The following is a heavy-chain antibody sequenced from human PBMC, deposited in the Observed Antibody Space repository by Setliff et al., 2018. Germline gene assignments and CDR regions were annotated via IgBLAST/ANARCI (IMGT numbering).Heavy chain of an antibody. CDR3: ARVGGYGWADH. CDR1: GGSISGSHYY. V-gene: IGHV4-39*02. J-gene: IGHJ4*02. CDR2: TYYNGTA. D-gene: IGHD2-15*01. Sequence: SETLSLTCSVSGGSISGSHYYWVWMRQPPGKRLEWIGSTYYNGTAYYNPSLQSRFTVSRDNAKNSLYLEMNSLRDDDTAVYYCARVGGYGWADHWGQGTLVTVSS.